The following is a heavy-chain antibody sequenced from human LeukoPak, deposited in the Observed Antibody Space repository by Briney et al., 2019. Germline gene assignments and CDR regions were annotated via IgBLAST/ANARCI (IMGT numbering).Heavy chain of an antibody. CDR1: GGTFSNYA. J-gene: IGHJ4*02. Sequence: SVKVSCKASGGTFSNYAISWVRQAPGQGLEWMGGIIPIFGTANYAQKFRGRVTITADKSTRTAYMELSSLRSEDTAVYYCAKGVPTTTVRRFDYWGQGTLVTVSS. V-gene: IGHV1-69*06. CDR2: IIPIFGTA. D-gene: IGHD4-17*01. CDR3: AKGVPTTTVRRFDY.